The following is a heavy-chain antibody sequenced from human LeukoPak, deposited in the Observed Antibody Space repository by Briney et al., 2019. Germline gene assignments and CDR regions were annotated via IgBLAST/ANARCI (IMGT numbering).Heavy chain of an antibody. CDR1: GFTFSSYA. Sequence: GGSLRLSCTASGFTFSSYAMSWVRQAPGKGLEWVSAISGSGGSTYYADSVKGRFTISRDNSKNTLYLQMNSLRAEDTAAYYCAKDKGQVDYPGAFDIXXQGTMVTVSS. CDR2: ISGSGGST. CDR3: AKDKGQVDYPGAFDI. J-gene: IGHJ3*02. D-gene: IGHD4-11*01. V-gene: IGHV3-23*01.